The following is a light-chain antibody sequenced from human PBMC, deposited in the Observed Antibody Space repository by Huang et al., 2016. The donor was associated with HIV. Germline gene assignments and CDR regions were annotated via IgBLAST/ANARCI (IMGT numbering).Light chain of an antibody. CDR2: DAS. J-gene: IGKJ2*03. V-gene: IGKV3-11*01. CDR3: QQRSNWPRG. Sequence: EIVLTQSPATLSLSPGERATLSCRASQSVSSYLAWYQQKPGQAPRPLIDDASNRATGIPARLSGRGSGKDFTLTISSLEPEDFAVYYWQQRSNWPRGFGQGTKLEIK. CDR1: QSVSSY.